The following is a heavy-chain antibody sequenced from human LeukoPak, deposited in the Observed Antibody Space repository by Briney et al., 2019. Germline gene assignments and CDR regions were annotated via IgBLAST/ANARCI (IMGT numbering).Heavy chain of an antibody. CDR1: GYTFTSYD. V-gene: IGHV1-69*13. Sequence: GASVEVSCKASGYTFTSYDINWVRQATGQGLEWMGGIIPIFGTANYAQKFQGRVTITADESTSTAYMELSSLRSEDTAVYYCARDRYDSSGYYVDYWGQGTLVTVSS. CDR3: ARDRYDSSGYYVDY. CDR2: IIPIFGTA. D-gene: IGHD3-22*01. J-gene: IGHJ4*02.